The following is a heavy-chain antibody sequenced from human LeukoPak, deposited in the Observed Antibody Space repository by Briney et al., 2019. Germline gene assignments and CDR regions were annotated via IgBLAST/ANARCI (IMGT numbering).Heavy chain of an antibody. CDR1: GYTFTSYD. Sequence: AASVKVSCKASGYTFTSYDINWVRQATGQGLEWMGWMNPNSGNTGYAQKFQGRVTMTRNTSISTAYMELSSLRSEDTAVYYCAREPRGVTPFDYWGQGTLVTVSS. D-gene: IGHD3-10*01. J-gene: IGHJ4*02. V-gene: IGHV1-8*01. CDR3: AREPRGVTPFDY. CDR2: MNPNSGNT.